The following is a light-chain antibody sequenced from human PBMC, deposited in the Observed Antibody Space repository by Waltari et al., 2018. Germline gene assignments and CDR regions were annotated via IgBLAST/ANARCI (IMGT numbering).Light chain of an antibody. V-gene: IGLV3-25*03. CDR2: RDN. J-gene: IGLJ1*01. Sequence: SYELTQPPSVSVSPGQTARISCSGDTFPKQFAYWYQQKPGQAPVLGIFRDNERPAGIPERFSGSSSGTTVMLTINGVQAEDEADYYCQSPDSSGTYVFGTGTKVTVL. CDR3: QSPDSSGTYV. CDR1: TFPKQF.